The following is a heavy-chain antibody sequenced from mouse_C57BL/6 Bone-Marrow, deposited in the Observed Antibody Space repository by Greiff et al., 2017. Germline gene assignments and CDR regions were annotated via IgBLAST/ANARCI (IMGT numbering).Heavy chain of an antibody. V-gene: IGHV5-4*01. Sequence: DVHLVESGGGLVKPGGSLKLSCAASGFTFSSYAMSWVRQTPEKRLEWVATISDGGSYTYYPDNVKGRFTISRDNAKNNLYLQMSHLKSEDTAMYYCARDQAGTDYAMDYWGQGTSVTVSS. D-gene: IGHD4-1*01. CDR1: GFTFSSYA. CDR3: ARDQAGTDYAMDY. CDR2: ISDGGSYT. J-gene: IGHJ4*01.